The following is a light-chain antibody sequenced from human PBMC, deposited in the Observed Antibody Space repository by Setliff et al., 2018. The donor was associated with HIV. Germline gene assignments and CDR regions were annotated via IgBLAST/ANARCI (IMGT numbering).Light chain of an antibody. CDR2: DAS. V-gene: IGKV3-11*01. Sequence: GTLSLSPGERATLSCRASQSVSSYLAWYQQKPGQAPRLLIYDASNRATGIPPRFSGSGSATDFTLTISSLEPEDFAVYYCQQRSNSFTFGQGTRLEIK. CDR3: QQRSNSFT. J-gene: IGKJ5*01. CDR1: QSVSSY.